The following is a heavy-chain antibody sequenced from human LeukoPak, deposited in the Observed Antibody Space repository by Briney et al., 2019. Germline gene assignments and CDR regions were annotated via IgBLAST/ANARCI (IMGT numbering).Heavy chain of an antibody. CDR1: GGSFSGYY. Sequence: SETLSLTCAVYGGSFSGYYWSWIRQPPGKGLEWIGEINHSGSTNYNPSLKSRVTISVDTSKNQFSLKLSSVTAADTAVYYCARVPFYDSSGYFTAPGAFDIWGQGTMVTVSS. V-gene: IGHV4-34*01. CDR2: INHSGST. D-gene: IGHD3-22*01. J-gene: IGHJ3*02. CDR3: ARVPFYDSSGYFTAPGAFDI.